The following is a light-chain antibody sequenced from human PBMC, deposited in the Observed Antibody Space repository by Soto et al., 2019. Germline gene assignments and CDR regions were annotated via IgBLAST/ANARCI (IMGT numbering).Light chain of an antibody. J-gene: IGKJ5*01. V-gene: IGKV3-11*01. CDR1: QSVSSNY. CDR3: QQRSKWPIT. CDR2: DAS. Sequence: IGLTQSPGTLSLPPVESPTLSCAASQSVSSNYLAWYQQKPGQAPRLLIYDASNRPTDIPARFSGSGSGTDFTLTICSLEPEDFAVYYCQQRSKWPITVGQGTRLEIK.